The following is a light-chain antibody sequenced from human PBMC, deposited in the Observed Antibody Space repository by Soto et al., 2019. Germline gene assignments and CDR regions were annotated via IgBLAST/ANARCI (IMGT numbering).Light chain of an antibody. CDR1: QSISYF. J-gene: IGKJ1*01. CDR3: QQTDSFPRT. V-gene: IGKV1-39*01. Sequence: DIQMTQSPSSLSASVGDRVTITCRASQSISYFLNWYQHKPGKATKLLIYAASSLQTGVPSRFSGSRSGTDFALTISGLQRDDFATYYCQQTDSFPRTFGQGTKVEMK. CDR2: AAS.